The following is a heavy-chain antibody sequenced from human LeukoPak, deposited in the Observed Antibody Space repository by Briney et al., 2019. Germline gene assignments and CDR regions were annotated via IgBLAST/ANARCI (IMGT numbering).Heavy chain of an antibody. J-gene: IGHJ4*02. Sequence: PGGSLRLSCAASGFTFSSYSMNWVRQAPGKGLDWVSSISSSSSYIYYADSVKGRFTISRDNAKNSLYLQMNSLRAEDTAVYYCARVSQGDYPNFDYWGQGTLVTVSS. D-gene: IGHD4-17*01. CDR1: GFTFSSYS. CDR3: ARVSQGDYPNFDY. V-gene: IGHV3-21*01. CDR2: ISSSSSYI.